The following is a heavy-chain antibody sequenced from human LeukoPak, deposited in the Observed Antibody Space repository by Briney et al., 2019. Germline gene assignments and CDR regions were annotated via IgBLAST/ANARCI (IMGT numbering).Heavy chain of an antibody. D-gene: IGHD3-22*01. CDR3: ARDLSRYYYDSSGYSDAFDI. Sequence: SETLSLTCTVSGGSISSYYWSWIRQPPGKGLEWIGYIYYSGSTNYNPSLKSRVTISVDTSKNQFSLKLSSVTAADTAVYYCARDLSRYYYDSSGYSDAFDIWGQGTMVTVSS. V-gene: IGHV4-59*01. J-gene: IGHJ3*02. CDR1: GGSISSYY. CDR2: IYYSGST.